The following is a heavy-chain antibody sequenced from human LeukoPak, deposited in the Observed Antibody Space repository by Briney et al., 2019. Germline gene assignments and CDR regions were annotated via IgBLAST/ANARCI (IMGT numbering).Heavy chain of an antibody. V-gene: IGHV4-61*02. CDR1: GGSISSGSYY. D-gene: IGHD3-3*01. CDR3: ARERDFWSGYPTKAFDI. CDR2: IYTSGST. Sequence: SETLPLTCTVSGGSISSGSYYWSWIRQPAGKGLEWIGRIYTSGSTNYNPSLKSRVTISVDTSKNQFSLKLSSVTAAGTAVYYCARERDFWSGYPTKAFDIWGQGTMVTVSS. J-gene: IGHJ3*02.